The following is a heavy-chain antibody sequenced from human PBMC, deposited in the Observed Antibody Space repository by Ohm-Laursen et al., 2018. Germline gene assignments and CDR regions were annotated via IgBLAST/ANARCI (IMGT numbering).Heavy chain of an antibody. J-gene: IGHJ4*02. CDR1: GFTFDDYA. CDR2: ISWNSGSI. CDR3: ALIAAAGTFDS. V-gene: IGHV3-9*01. D-gene: IGHD6-13*01. Sequence: SLRLSCAASGFTFDDYAMHWVRQAPGKGLEWVSGISWNSGSIGYADSVKGRFTISRDNAKNSLYLQMNSLRAEDTALYYCALIAAAGTFDSWGQGTLVTVSS.